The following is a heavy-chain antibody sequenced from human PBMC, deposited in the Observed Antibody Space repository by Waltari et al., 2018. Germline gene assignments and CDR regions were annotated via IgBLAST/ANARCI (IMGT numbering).Heavy chain of an antibody. D-gene: IGHD3-10*01. J-gene: IGHJ6*02. V-gene: IGHV1-69*01. CDR3: ARDWGVRGVNFPYGMDV. CDR2: IIPIFGKA. CDR1: GGTFSSYA. Sequence: QVQLVQSGAEVKKPGSSVKVSCKASGGTFSSYAISWVRQAPGQGLEWMGGIIPIFGKANSAQKFQGRVTMTADESTSTAYRELSSLRSEDTAVYYCARDWGVRGVNFPYGMDVWGQGTTVTVSS.